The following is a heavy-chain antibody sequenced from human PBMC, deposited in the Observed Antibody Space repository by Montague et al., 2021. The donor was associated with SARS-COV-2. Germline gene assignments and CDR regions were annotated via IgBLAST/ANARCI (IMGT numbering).Heavy chain of an antibody. V-gene: IGHV4-59*11. D-gene: IGHD3-10*01. CDR2: IYYSGGI. CDR3: ARAVSVRRAVNWFDP. J-gene: IGHJ5*02. CDR1: GDSISSHY. Sequence: SETLSLTCTVSGDSISSHYWSWIRQPPGKGLEWIGYIYYSGGINSNASLKSRVSMSVDTSKNQFSLKLTSVTAADTAVYYCARAVSVRRAVNWFDPWGQGTLVTVSS.